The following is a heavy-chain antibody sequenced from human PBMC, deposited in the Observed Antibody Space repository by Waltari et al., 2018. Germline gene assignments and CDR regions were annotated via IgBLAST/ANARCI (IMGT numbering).Heavy chain of an antibody. D-gene: IGHD4-17*01. CDR1: GGSLSCYF. Sequence: QVQLQQWGAGLLTPSETLSLTCAVYGGSLSCYFWRGIRQPPGRGLDGIGEINHSGRTNYNPPLTGRVTISVDTSENQFSLKLRSGTAADTAVYYCAIEGKYGDYGFDYWGQGTLVTVSS. CDR2: INHSGRT. J-gene: IGHJ4*02. V-gene: IGHV4-34*01. CDR3: AIEGKYGDYGFDY.